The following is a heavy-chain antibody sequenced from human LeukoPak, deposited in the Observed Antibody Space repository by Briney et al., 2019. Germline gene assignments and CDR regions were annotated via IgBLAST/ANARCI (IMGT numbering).Heavy chain of an antibody. CDR2: IYYSGST. D-gene: IGHD5-24*01. V-gene: IGHV4-39*01. CDR3: ARHSRDGYNYWYFDL. CDR1: GGPISSSSYY. J-gene: IGHJ2*01. Sequence: SETLSLTCTISGGPISSSSYYWGWIRQPPGKGLEWIGSIYYSGSTYYNPSLKSRVTISVDTSKNQFSLKLSSVTAADTAVYCCARHSRDGYNYWYFDLWGRGTLVTVSS.